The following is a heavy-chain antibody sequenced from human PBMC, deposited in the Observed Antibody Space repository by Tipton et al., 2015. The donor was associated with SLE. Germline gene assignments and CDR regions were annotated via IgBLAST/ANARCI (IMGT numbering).Heavy chain of an antibody. D-gene: IGHD3-22*01. CDR2: IIPMLGMP. V-gene: IGHV1-69*04. CDR3: AREADYYDSSGYYSNWFDP. Sequence: QSGAEVKKPGSSVKVSCKASGGTFNSYAIGWVRQAPGQGLEWMGRIIPMLGMPNYAQKFQGRVTMTTDTSTSTAYMELRSLRSDDTAVYYCAREADYYDSSGYYSNWFDPWVQGTLVTVSS. CDR1: GGTFNSYA. J-gene: IGHJ5*02.